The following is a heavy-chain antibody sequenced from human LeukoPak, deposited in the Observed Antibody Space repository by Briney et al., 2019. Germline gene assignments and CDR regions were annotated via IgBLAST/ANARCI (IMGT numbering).Heavy chain of an antibody. Sequence: RGSLRLSCAASGFTFTYNSMNWVRQAPGKGLEWVAYISSSSGGSIYYADSVKGRSTISRDNAKNSLYLQMNSLRAEDTAVYFCAREVIGTLDYWGQGALVTVSS. V-gene: IGHV3-48*01. CDR3: AREVIGTLDY. J-gene: IGHJ4*02. D-gene: IGHD3-22*01. CDR1: GFTFTYNS. CDR2: ISSSSGGSI.